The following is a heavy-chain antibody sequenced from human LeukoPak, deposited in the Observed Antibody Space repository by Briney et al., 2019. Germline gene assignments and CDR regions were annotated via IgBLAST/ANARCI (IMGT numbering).Heavy chain of an antibody. D-gene: IGHD6-6*01. CDR1: GGSISSYY. CDR3: ARDCKETPYSSSRVAYYYYYMDV. CDR2: IYTNGST. J-gene: IGHJ6*03. Sequence: KPSETLSLTCTVSGGSISSYYWSWIRQPAGKGLEWIGRIYTNGSTNYNPSLKSRVTMSVDTSKNQFSLKLSSVTAADTAVYYCARDCKETPYSSSRVAYYYYYMDVWGKGTTVTVSS. V-gene: IGHV4-4*07.